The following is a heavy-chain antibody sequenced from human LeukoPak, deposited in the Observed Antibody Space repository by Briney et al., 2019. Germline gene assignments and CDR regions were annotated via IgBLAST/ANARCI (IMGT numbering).Heavy chain of an antibody. D-gene: IGHD3-9*01. Sequence: GGSLRLSCAASGFPLSGYSMTWVRQAPGKGLEWVSSINSGSDYILYADSVKGRFTISRDNAKNSLYLQMNSLRAEDTAVYYCARVGSDDILTGSFDYWGQGTLVTVSS. V-gene: IGHV3-21*01. CDR3: ARVGSDDILTGSFDY. CDR2: INSGSDYI. CDR1: GFPLSGYS. J-gene: IGHJ4*02.